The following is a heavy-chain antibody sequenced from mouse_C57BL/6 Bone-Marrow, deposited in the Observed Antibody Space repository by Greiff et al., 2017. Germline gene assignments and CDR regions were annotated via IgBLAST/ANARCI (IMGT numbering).Heavy chain of an antibody. CDR2: ISGGGGNT. Sequence: DVKLVESGGGLVKPGGSLKLSCAASGFTFSSYTMSWVRQTPEKRLQWVAAISGGGGNTYYPDSVKGRFTISRDNDKNILYLQMSSLRSEDTALYYCSRRVTTVLATKYFDVWGTGTTVTVSS. J-gene: IGHJ1*03. CDR3: SRRVTTVLATKYFDV. CDR1: GFTFSSYT. D-gene: IGHD1-1*01. V-gene: IGHV5-9*01.